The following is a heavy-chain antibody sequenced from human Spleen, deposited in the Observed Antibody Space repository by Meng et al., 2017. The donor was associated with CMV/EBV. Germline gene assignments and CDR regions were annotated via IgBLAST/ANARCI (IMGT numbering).Heavy chain of an antibody. CDR2: INSDGSST. V-gene: IGHV3-74*01. CDR3: ARESFYYDSSGYH. CDR1: GFTFSSYW. D-gene: IGHD3-22*01. J-gene: IGHJ5*02. Sequence: GESLKISCAASGFTFSSYWMHWVRQAPGQGLVWVSRINSDGSSTSYADSVKGRFTISRDNAKNTLYLQMNSLRAEDTAVYYCARESFYYDSSGYHWGQGTLVTVSS.